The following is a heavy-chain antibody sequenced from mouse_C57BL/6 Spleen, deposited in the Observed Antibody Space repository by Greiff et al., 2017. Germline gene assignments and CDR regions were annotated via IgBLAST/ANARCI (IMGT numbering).Heavy chain of an antibody. V-gene: IGHV6-6*01. CDR1: GFTFSDAW. CDR2: IRNKANNHAT. D-gene: IGHD3-1*01. Sequence: EVKLVESGGGLVQPGGSMKLSCAASGFTFSDAWMDWVRQSPEKGLEWVAEIRNKANNHATYYAESVKGRFTISRDDSKSSVYLQMNSLRAEDTGIYYCTTPLGLQDGFFDYWGQGTTLTVSS. CDR3: TTPLGLQDGFFDY. J-gene: IGHJ2*01.